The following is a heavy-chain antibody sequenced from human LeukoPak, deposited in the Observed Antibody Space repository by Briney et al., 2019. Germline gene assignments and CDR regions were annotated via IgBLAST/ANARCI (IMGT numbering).Heavy chain of an antibody. V-gene: IGHV3-74*01. CDR1: GFTFSSYW. D-gene: IGHD3-9*01. CDR2: INSDGSST. Sequence: PGGSLRLSCAASGFTFSSYWMHWVRQAPGKGLVWVSRINSDGSSTSYADSVKGRFTISRDNAKNTLYLQMNSLRAEDTAVYYCARDPRATKIEARLRYFDWLPDSGWFDPWGQGTLVTVSS. J-gene: IGHJ5*02. CDR3: ARDPRATKIEARLRYFDWLPDSGWFDP.